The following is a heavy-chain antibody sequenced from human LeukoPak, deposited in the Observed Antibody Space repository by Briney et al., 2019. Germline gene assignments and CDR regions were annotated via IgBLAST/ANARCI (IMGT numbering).Heavy chain of an antibody. Sequence: ASVKVSCKASGGTFSSYAISWVRQAPGQGLEWMGGIIPIFGTANYAQKFQGRVTITADESTSTAYMELSSLRSEDTAVYCCARDLNYDFWSGYGRYYYGMDVWGQGTTVTVSS. J-gene: IGHJ6*02. CDR2: IIPIFGTA. CDR1: GGTFSSYA. D-gene: IGHD3-3*01. CDR3: ARDLNYDFWSGYGRYYYGMDV. V-gene: IGHV1-69*13.